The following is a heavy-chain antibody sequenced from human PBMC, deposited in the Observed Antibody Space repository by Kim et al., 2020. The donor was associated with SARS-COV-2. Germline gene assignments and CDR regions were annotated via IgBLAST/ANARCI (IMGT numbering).Heavy chain of an antibody. V-gene: IGHV3-49*04. CDR3: TIDLVVIAATDAFDI. CDR1: GFTFGDYA. D-gene: IGHD2-15*01. Sequence: GGSLRLSCTASGFTFGDYAMSWVRQAPGKGLEWVGFIRSKADGGTTEYAASVKGRFTISRDDSKSITYLQMNSLKTEDTAVYYCTIDLVVIAATDAFDICGQGEMGTVSS. J-gene: IGHJ3*02. CDR2: IRSKADGGTT.